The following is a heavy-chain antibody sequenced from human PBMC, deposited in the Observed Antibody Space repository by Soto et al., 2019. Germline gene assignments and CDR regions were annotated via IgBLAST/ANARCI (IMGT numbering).Heavy chain of an antibody. Sequence: VQLVESGGGLIQPGGSLRLSCAASGFTVSSNYMSWVRQAPGKGLEWVSVIYSGGSTYYADSVKGRFTISRDNSKNTLYLQMNSLRAEDTAVYYCARAGPDYYASPAARYGMDVWGQGTTVTVSS. CDR3: ARAGPDYYASPAARYGMDV. CDR2: IYSGGST. J-gene: IGHJ6*02. D-gene: IGHD3-22*01. CDR1: GFTVSSNY. V-gene: IGHV3-53*01.